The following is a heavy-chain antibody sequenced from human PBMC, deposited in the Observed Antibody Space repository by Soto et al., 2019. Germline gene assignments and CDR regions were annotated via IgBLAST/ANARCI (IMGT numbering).Heavy chain of an antibody. D-gene: IGHD1-26*01. J-gene: IGHJ5*02. CDR1: GFKFSDYW. Sequence: GGSLRLSCEASGFKFSDYWLTWVRQAPGKGLEWVAHIKEDGSVKRYVESVRGRFTISRDNTEKSLYLQMNSLRADDTAIYYCGRDSPGGSYQSWGQGTLVTVSS. V-gene: IGHV3-7*01. CDR2: IKEDGSVK. CDR3: GRDSPGGSYQS.